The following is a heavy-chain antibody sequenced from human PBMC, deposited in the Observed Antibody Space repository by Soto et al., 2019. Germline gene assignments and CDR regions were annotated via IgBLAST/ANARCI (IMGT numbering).Heavy chain of an antibody. CDR2: LLSGGAT. D-gene: IGHD2-8*02. CDR1: DLSFSAAY. Sequence: GGPLRLSCAASDLSFSAAYMAWVRQAPGQGLEWVSVLLSGGATYYADSLKGRFTISRDISENTVYLQMRSLRVEDTAVYYCARWPLLLVSTANYGMDVWGHGTTVTVSS. V-gene: IGHV3-53*01. J-gene: IGHJ6*02. CDR3: ARWPLLLVSTANYGMDV.